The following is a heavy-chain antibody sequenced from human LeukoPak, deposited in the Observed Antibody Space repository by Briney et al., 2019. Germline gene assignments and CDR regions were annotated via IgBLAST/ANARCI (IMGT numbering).Heavy chain of an antibody. Sequence: SETLSLTCTVSGDSISSSSYYWGWIRQPPGKGLEWIGSIYYSGSTYYNPSLTSRVTISVDTSKNQSSLKLSSVTAADTAVYYCARLGYDGSGSYYMFDPWGQGTLVTVSS. CDR1: GDSISSSSYY. CDR3: ARLGYDGSGSYYMFDP. J-gene: IGHJ5*02. D-gene: IGHD3-10*01. V-gene: IGHV4-39*01. CDR2: IYYSGST.